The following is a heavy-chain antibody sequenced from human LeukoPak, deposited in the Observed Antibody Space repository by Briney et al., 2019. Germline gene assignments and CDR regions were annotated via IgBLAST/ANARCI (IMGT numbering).Heavy chain of an antibody. CDR2: IKQDGSEK. CDR3: AREEYTYGHGGFDF. D-gene: IGHD5-18*01. J-gene: IGHJ4*02. Sequence: GGSLRLSCAAPGFTFTSYWMSWVRQAPGKGLEWVANIKQDGSEKYYVDSVKGRFTISRDNAESSLYLQLNSLRVEDTAIYYCAREEYTYGHGGFDFWGQGSLVTVSS. CDR1: GFTFTSYW. V-gene: IGHV3-7*01.